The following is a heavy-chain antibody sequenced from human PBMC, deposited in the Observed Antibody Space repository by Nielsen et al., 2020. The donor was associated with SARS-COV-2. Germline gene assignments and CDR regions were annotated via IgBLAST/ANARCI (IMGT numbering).Heavy chain of an antibody. CDR1: GFTFSSYG. Sequence: GGSLRLSCAASGFTFSSYGMHWVRQAPGKGLEWVAVIWYDGSNKYYADSVKGRFTISRDNSKNTLYLQMNSLRAEDTAVYYCARGGSQPHYYYYYGMDVWGQGTTVTVSS. J-gene: IGHJ6*02. D-gene: IGHD3-16*01. CDR2: IWYDGSNK. CDR3: ARGGSQPHYYYYYGMDV. V-gene: IGHV3-33*01.